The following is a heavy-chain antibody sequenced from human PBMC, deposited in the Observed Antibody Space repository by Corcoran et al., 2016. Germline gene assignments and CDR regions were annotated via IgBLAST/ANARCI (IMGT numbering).Heavy chain of an antibody. CDR2: INPNSGGT. J-gene: IGHJ6*02. CDR1: GYTFTGDY. V-gene: IGHV1-2*04. CDR3: ARDGQYYSPDGMDV. D-gene: IGHD3-10*01. Sequence: QVQLVQSGAEVKKPGASVKVSCKASGYTFTGDYMHWVRQAPGQGLGWMGWINPNSGGTNYAQKFQGWVTMTRDTSISTAYMELSRLRSDDTAVYYCARDGQYYSPDGMDVWGQGTTVTVSS.